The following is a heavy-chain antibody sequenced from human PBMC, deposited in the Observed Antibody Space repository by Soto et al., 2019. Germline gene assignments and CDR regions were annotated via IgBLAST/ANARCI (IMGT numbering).Heavy chain of an antibody. V-gene: IGHV1-46*01. Sequence: QVRLVQSGADMKKPGASVTVSCRASGYTFTTYYLHWVRQAPGQGLEWMGIINPNGGSTTYSKHFQGSLTLSRDTSATTVYMELTGLTFADTAVYFCARDPVPSDAGPVRYPADIWGQGTLVTISS. CDR1: GYTFTTYY. J-gene: IGHJ3*02. CDR2: INPNGGST. CDR3: ARDPVPSDAGPVRYPADI. D-gene: IGHD2-2*02.